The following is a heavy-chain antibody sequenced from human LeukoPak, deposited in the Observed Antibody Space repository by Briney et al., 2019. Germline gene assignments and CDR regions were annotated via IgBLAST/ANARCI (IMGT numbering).Heavy chain of an antibody. V-gene: IGHV4-59*01. Sequence: SETLSLTCTVSGGSISSYYWSWIRQPPGKGLERIGYIYYSGSTNYNPSLKSRVTISVDTSKNQFSLKLSSVTAADTAVYYCARGGSDSSGYYYSWGQGTLVTVSS. CDR1: GGSISSYY. CDR3: ARGGSDSSGYYYS. D-gene: IGHD3-22*01. J-gene: IGHJ4*02. CDR2: IYYSGST.